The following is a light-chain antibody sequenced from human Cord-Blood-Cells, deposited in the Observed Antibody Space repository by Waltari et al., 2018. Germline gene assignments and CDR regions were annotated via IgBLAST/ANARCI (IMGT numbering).Light chain of an antibody. Sequence: QSALTQPRSVSGSPGQSVTISCTGTSSDVGGYNYFSWYQQHPGKAPKLMIYDVSKRPSGVPDRFSGSKSGNTASLTISGLQAEDEADYYCCSYAGSYIHVVFGGGTKLTVL. V-gene: IGLV2-11*01. CDR2: DVS. J-gene: IGLJ2*01. CDR3: CSYAGSYIHVV. CDR1: SSDVGGYNY.